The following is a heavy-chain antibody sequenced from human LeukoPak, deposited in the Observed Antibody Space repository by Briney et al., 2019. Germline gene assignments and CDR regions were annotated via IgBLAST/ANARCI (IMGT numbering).Heavy chain of an antibody. CDR1: GFIFSGYT. V-gene: IGHV3-30*04. D-gene: IGHD2-2*01. J-gene: IGHJ3*01. Sequence: GGSLRLSCAASGFIFSGYTMHWVRQAPGKGLEWLSTILYDGNKEYYADSVKGRFTISRDNSKNTLYLQMYSLRVEDTAVYYCATDIVVIPAAVGNAFDVWGHGTMVTVSS. CDR2: ILYDGNKE. CDR3: ATDIVVIPAAVGNAFDV.